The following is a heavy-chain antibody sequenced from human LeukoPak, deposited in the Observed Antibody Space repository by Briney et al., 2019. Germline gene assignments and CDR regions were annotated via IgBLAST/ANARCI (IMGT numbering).Heavy chain of an antibody. V-gene: IGHV1-46*01. CDR2: INPSVGTT. J-gene: IGHJ6*03. CDR1: GYIFITYY. CDR3: ARDLGSSPFYYYYYMDV. Sequence: ASVKVSCKASGYIFITYYIHWVRQAPGQGLEWMGIINPSVGTTTYAQKFQGRVTMTRDMSTSTVYMELSSLRSEDTAVYYCARDLGSSPFYYYYYMDVWGKGTTVTVSS. D-gene: IGHD6-6*01.